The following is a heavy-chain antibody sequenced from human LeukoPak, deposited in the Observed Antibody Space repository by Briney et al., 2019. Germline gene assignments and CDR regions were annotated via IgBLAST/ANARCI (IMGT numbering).Heavy chain of an antibody. CDR1: GFTFSSYG. D-gene: IGHD6-6*01. J-gene: IGHJ6*03. Sequence: GGSLRLSRAASGFTFSSYGMHWVRQAPGKGLEWVAFIRYDGSNKYYADSVKGRFTISRDNSKNTLYLQMNSLRSEDTAVYYCARKSIAARRRSDEYYYYYYYMDVWGKGTTVTVSS. CDR3: ARKSIAARRRSDEYYYYYYYMDV. CDR2: IRYDGSNK. V-gene: IGHV3-30*02.